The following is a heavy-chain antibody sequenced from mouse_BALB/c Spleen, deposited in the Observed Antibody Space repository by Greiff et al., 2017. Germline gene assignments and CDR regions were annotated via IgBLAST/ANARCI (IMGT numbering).Heavy chain of an antibody. CDR2: ISYSGST. V-gene: IGHV3-8*02. Sequence: EVQVVESGPSLVKPSQTLSLTCSVTGDSITSGYWNWIRKFPGNKLEYMGYISYSGSTYYNPSLKSRISITRDTSKNQYYLQLNSVTTEDTATYYCARGDGNDWYFDVWGAGTTVTVSS. J-gene: IGHJ1*01. CDR1: GDSITSGY. D-gene: IGHD2-1*01. CDR3: ARGDGNDWYFDV.